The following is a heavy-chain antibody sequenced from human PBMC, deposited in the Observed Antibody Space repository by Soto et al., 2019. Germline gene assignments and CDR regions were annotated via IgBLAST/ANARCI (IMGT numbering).Heavy chain of an antibody. D-gene: IGHD2-8*01. Sequence: QVQLQESGPGLVKPSETLSFTCNVSGGSISSGGYYWSWMRQLPGKGLEWIGYIYHRGGTYYNPALKRRITISVDTSKNQFSLKMTSVTAADTAVYFCARAPGRMMNALRYYYGLDVWGQGTTVTVSS. J-gene: IGHJ6*02. CDR2: IYHRGGT. CDR1: GGSISSGGYY. V-gene: IGHV4-31*02. CDR3: ARAPGRMMNALRYYYGLDV.